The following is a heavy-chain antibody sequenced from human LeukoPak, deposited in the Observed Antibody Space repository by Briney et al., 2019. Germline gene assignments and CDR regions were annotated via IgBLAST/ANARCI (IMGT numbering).Heavy chain of an antibody. Sequence: ASVEVSCKASGYTFTSYDINWVRQATGQGPEWMGWMNPNSGNTGYVQRFQGRVTMTRNTSISTAYMELNSLRSEDTAVYFCGRGRGNGRPENYFDYWGQGTLVTVSS. V-gene: IGHV1-8*01. CDR3: GRGRGNGRPENYFDY. CDR1: GYTFTSYD. CDR2: MNPNSGNT. D-gene: IGHD2-8*01. J-gene: IGHJ4*02.